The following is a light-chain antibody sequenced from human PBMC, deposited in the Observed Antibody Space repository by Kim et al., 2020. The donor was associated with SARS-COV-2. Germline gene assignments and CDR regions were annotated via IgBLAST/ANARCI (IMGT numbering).Light chain of an antibody. CDR1: QGISKY. Sequence: ACVGDRVTITCRASQGISKYLAWYQQKPGKVPKLLIYAASALRSGVPSRFSGSGSGTDFTLTITSLQPEDVAVYYCQQCKGAPWTFGHGTKVDIK. CDR3: QQCKGAPWT. CDR2: AAS. V-gene: IGKV1-27*01. J-gene: IGKJ1*01.